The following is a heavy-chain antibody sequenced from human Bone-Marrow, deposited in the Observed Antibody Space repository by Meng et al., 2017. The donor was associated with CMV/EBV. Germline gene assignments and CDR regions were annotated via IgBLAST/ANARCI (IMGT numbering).Heavy chain of an antibody. D-gene: IGHD4-17*01. Sequence: GGSLRLSCAASGFTFSNYVMSWVRQAPGKGLEWVSAVSGSSGATYYADSVKGRFTISRDNSKNTLYLQMNSLRAEDTAVYYCAKDVPHDYGDYLYYYYYGMDVWGQGTAVTVSS. CDR1: GFTFSNYV. J-gene: IGHJ6*02. V-gene: IGHV3-23*01. CDR2: VSGSSGAT. CDR3: AKDVPHDYGDYLYYYYYGMDV.